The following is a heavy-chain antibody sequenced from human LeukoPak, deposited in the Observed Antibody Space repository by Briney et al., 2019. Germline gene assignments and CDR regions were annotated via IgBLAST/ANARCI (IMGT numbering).Heavy chain of an antibody. CDR3: ARGGWQQLDLDY. Sequence: WEPLSLTCAVYGGSFSGYYWSWIRQPPGKGLEWIGEINHSGSTNYNPSLKSGVTISVDTAKNQFSLKLSSVTAADTAVYYCARGGWQQLDLDYWGQGTLVTVSS. V-gene: IGHV4-34*01. J-gene: IGHJ4*02. CDR1: GGSFSGYY. CDR2: INHSGST. D-gene: IGHD6-13*01.